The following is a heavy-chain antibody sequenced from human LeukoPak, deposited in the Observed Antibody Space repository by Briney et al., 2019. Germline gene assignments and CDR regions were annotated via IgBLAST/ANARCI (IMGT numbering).Heavy chain of an antibody. CDR1: GGSISSGGYY. D-gene: IGHD6-19*01. Sequence: SQTLSLTCTVSGGSISSGGYYWSWIRQHPGKGLEWIGYIYYSGSTNYNPSLKSRVTISVDTSKNQFSLKLSSVTAADTAVYYCARAYSSGWLHQRGNWFDPWGQGTLVTVSS. CDR3: ARAYSSGWLHQRGNWFDP. V-gene: IGHV4-31*03. J-gene: IGHJ5*02. CDR2: IYYSGST.